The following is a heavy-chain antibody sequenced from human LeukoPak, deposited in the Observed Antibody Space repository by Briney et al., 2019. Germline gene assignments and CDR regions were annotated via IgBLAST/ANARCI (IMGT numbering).Heavy chain of an antibody. CDR2: MNPSGST. CDR3: ARGRQDVTMIVVVMTAVSYYLDV. V-gene: IGHV4-34*01. J-gene: IGHJ6*03. Sequence: SETLSLTCAVYGGSFSGYYWTWIPKTPEKGLEWIGKMNPSGSTNYNPSLKSRVTISVDTSKNQFSLELSSVTAADTAVYYCARGRQDVTMIVVVMTAVSYYLDVWGKGTTVTVS. CDR1: GGSFSGYY. D-gene: IGHD3-22*01.